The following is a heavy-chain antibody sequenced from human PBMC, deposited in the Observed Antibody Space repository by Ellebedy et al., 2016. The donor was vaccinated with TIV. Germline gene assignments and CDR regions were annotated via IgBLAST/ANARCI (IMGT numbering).Heavy chain of an antibody. V-gene: IGHV4-59*12. CDR2: IYYSGST. J-gene: IGHJ4*02. D-gene: IGHD2-2*02. CDR1: GGSISSYY. CDR3: ARGIVVVPAAIRGRAFDY. Sequence: SETLSLXXTVSGGSISSYYWSWIRQPPGKGLEWIGYIYYSGSTNYNPSLKSRVTISVDTSKNQFSLKLSSVTAADTAVYYCARGIVVVPAAIRGRAFDYWGQGTLVTVSS.